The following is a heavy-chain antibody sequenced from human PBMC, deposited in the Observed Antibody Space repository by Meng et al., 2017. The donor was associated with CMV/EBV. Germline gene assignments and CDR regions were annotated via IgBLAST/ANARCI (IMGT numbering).Heavy chain of an antibody. J-gene: IGHJ5*02. Sequence: CACSGGSIRSSSYYWGWIRQPPEKGLEWIGSIYYSGSTYYNPSLKSRVTISVDTSKNQFSLKLSSVTAADTAVYYCARQRITPRTIGSWGQGTLVTV. CDR3: ARQRITPRTIGS. CDR2: IYYSGST. V-gene: IGHV4-39*01. CDR1: GGSIRSSSYY. D-gene: IGHD4-23*01.